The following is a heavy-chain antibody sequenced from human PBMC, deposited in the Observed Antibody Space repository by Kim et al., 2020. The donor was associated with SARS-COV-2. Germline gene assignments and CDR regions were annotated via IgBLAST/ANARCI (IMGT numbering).Heavy chain of an antibody. J-gene: IGHJ4*02. V-gene: IGHV3-9*01. CDR2: GSI. Sequence: GSIGYADSVKGRFTISRDNAKNSLYLQMNSLRAEDTALYYCAKDLLYSSSSIDYWSQGTLVTVSS. CDR3: AKDLLYSSSSIDY. D-gene: IGHD6-6*01.